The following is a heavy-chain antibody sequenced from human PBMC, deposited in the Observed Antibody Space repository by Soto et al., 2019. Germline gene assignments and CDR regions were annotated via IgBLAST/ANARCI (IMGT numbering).Heavy chain of an antibody. CDR2: ISWNSGNI. CDR3: VISKGGYSYGTAFDY. V-gene: IGHV3-9*01. J-gene: IGHJ4*02. D-gene: IGHD5-18*01. CDR1: GFTFDDYA. Sequence: EVQLEESGGALVQPGRSLRLSCAASGFTFDDYAMHWVRQVLGKGLEWVSSISWNSGNIGYADSVKGRFTTSRDNAKNSLYLQMTSLRPEDTALYCCVISKGGYSYGTAFDYWGQGTLVTVSS.